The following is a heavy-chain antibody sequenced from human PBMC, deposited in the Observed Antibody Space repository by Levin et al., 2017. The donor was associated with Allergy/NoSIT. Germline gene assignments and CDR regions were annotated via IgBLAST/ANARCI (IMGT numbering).Heavy chain of an antibody. CDR1: GYTFTGYY. D-gene: IGHD6-13*01. Sequence: ASVKVSCKASGYTFTGYYIHWVRQAPGQGLEWMGWINPNNGGTNYAQKFQGTVTMTRDTSISTAYMELSRLTSDDTAMYYCARPLRPYSSSWNFDYWGQGTLVTVSS. CDR2: INPNNGGT. CDR3: ARPLRPYSSSWNFDY. V-gene: IGHV1-2*02. J-gene: IGHJ4*02.